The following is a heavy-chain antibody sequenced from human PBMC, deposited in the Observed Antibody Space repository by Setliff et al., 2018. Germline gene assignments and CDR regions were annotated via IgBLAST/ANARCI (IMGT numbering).Heavy chain of an antibody. D-gene: IGHD2-21*02. CDR3: ARERPPDTYCGFDCYPGAFDI. CDR1: GGSISSYY. Sequence: SETLSLTCTVSGGSISSYYWSWIRQPAGKGLEWIGHIYIGGSANYNPSLESRVTLFVDTSKNQFSLMLYSVTAADMAVYYCARERPPDTYCGFDCYPGAFDIWGQGTMVTVSS. J-gene: IGHJ3*02. CDR2: IYIGGSA. V-gene: IGHV4-4*07.